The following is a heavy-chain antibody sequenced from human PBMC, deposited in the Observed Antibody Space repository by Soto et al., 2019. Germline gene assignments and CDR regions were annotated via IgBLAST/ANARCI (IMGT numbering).Heavy chain of an antibody. Sequence: EVQLVESGGGLVQPGRSLRLSCAASGFTFDDYAMHWVRQAPEKGLEWVSGISWNSGSIGYADSVKGRFTISRDNAKNSLYLQMNSLRAEDTALYYCAKDRSMTTVTTGYFDYWGQGTLVTVSS. CDR3: AKDRSMTTVTTGYFDY. CDR1: GFTFDDYA. CDR2: ISWNSGSI. J-gene: IGHJ4*02. V-gene: IGHV3-9*01. D-gene: IGHD4-17*01.